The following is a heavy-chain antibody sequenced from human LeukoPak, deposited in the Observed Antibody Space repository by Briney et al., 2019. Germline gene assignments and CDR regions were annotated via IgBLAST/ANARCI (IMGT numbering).Heavy chain of an antibody. Sequence: SETLSLTCTVSGGSISGYYWSWIRRPPGKGLEWIGHIYYSGSADYNASLKSRATMFVDTSKNEFSLTLRSVTAADTAVYYCARVGDSSGYSVLDSWGQGTLVTVSS. CDR3: ARVGDSSGYSVLDS. V-gene: IGHV4-59*01. J-gene: IGHJ4*02. CDR2: IYYSGSA. D-gene: IGHD3-22*01. CDR1: GGSISGYY.